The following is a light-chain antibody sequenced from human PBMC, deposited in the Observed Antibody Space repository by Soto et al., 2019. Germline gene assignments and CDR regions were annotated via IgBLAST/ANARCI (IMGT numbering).Light chain of an antibody. V-gene: IGKV3-20*01. CDR1: QSVSRTY. Sequence: EIVLTQSPAILSLSPGERATLSCRASQSVSRTYLAWYQQKPGQAPRLLIYDASNRATGFPDRFSGSGSGTDFTLTISRLEPEDFAVYYCQQYGTSPPTFGQGTKVDIK. CDR3: QQYGTSPPT. J-gene: IGKJ1*01. CDR2: DAS.